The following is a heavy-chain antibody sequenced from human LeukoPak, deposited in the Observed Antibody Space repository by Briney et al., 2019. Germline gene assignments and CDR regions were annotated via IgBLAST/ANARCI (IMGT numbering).Heavy chain of an antibody. CDR1: RASISIYY. CDR2: IYYSGST. Sequence: SETLSLTCTVSRASISIYYWSWIRQPPGKGLEWIGYIYYSGSTNYNPSLKSRVTFSVDTSKNQFSLELTSVTAADTAVYYCARQNPAASGQGLDYWGQGTLVTVSS. V-gene: IGHV4-59*08. J-gene: IGHJ4*02. CDR3: ARQNPAASGQGLDY. D-gene: IGHD6-13*01.